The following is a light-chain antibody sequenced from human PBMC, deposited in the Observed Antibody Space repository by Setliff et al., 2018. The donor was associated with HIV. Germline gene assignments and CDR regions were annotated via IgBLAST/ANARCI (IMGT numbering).Light chain of an antibody. J-gene: IGLJ3*02. CDR2: EGN. Sequence: QSALTQPASVSGSPGQSITISCTGTSNDVGRFNLVSWYQQHPGKAPKLIIYEGNRWPSGVSDRFSGSYSGNTASLTISGLQAEDEADYYCYSYASSLTSWVFGGGT. CDR1: SNDVGRFNL. CDR3: YSYASSLTSWV. V-gene: IGLV2-23*01.